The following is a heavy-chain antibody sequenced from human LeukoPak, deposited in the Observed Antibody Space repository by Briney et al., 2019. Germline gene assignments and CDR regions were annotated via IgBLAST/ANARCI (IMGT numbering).Heavy chain of an antibody. CDR3: AELGITMIGGV. Sequence: GGSLRLSCAASGFTFGSYWMSWVRQAPGKGLEWVANIKQDGSEKYYVDSVKGRFTISRDNAKNSLYLQMNSLRAEDTAVYYCAELGITMIGGVWGKGTTVTVSS. J-gene: IGHJ6*04. D-gene: IGHD3-10*02. CDR1: GFTFGSYW. CDR2: IKQDGSEK. V-gene: IGHV3-7*01.